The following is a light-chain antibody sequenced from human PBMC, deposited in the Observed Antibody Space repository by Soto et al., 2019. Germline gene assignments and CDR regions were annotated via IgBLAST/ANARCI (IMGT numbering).Light chain of an antibody. CDR2: GAS. J-gene: IGKJ2*01. CDR3: QQYGRSPPFT. CDR1: QSVSSAY. V-gene: IGKV3-20*01. Sequence: IVVTQSPCTLSLSPGERATLSCRASQSVSSAYLAWYQHKPGQAPRLLIYGASNRATGIPDRFSGSGSGTDFTLTISRLEPEDFAVYFCQQYGRSPPFTFGQGTKVDIK.